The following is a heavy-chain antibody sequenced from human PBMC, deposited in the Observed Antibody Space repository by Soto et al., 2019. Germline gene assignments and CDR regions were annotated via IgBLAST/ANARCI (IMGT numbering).Heavy chain of an antibody. J-gene: IGHJ4*02. CDR3: ARLGYCSVGSCRYFDY. V-gene: IGHV3-53*04. CDR1: GFTVSSNY. Sequence: GGSLRLSCAASGFTVSSNYMSWVLQAPGKGLEWVSVIYSGGSTYYADSVKGRFTISRHNSKNTLFLQMSSLRADDTAVYYCARLGYCSVGSCRYFDYWGQGTVVTVSS. CDR2: IYSGGST. D-gene: IGHD2-15*01.